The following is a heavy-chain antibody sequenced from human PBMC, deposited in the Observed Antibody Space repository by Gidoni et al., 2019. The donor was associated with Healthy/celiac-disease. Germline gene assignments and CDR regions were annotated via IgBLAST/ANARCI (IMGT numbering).Heavy chain of an antibody. Sequence: QITLKESGPTLVKPTQTLTLTCTFSGFSLSTSGVGVGWIRHPPGKSLEWLAIIYWNDDKRYSPSLKSRLTITKDTSKNQVVLTMTNMDPVDTATYYCAHIGPNGGYTTWGQGTLVTVSS. J-gene: IGHJ5*02. CDR2: IYWNDDK. CDR3: AHIGPNGGYTT. CDR1: GFSLSTSGVG. V-gene: IGHV2-5*01. D-gene: IGHD5-12*01.